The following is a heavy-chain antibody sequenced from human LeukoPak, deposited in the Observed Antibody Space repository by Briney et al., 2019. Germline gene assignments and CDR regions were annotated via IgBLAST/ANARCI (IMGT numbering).Heavy chain of an antibody. CDR3: GAGYFYYYGMDV. V-gene: IGHV1-69*13. CDR2: IIPIFGTA. CDR1: GGTFSSYA. J-gene: IGHJ6*04. Sequence: SVTVSCKASGGTFSSYAISWVRQAPGQGLEWMGGIIPIFGTANYAQKFQGRVTITADESTSTAYMELSSLRSEDTAVYYCGAGYFYYYGMDVWGKGTTVTVSS. D-gene: IGHD6-13*01.